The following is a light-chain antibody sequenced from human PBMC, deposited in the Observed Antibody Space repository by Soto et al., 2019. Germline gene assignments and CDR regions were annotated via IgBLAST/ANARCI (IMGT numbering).Light chain of an antibody. V-gene: IGKV3-11*01. Sequence: EVVLTQYPASLSLSPWERATLSCRASQSVGAQFAWYQQKPGQSPRLLIYGASNRTSGISARFSGSGSGTDFTLTITSLEPEDSAVYYCQQRNDWGSFGGGTRVEIK. CDR1: QSVGAQ. J-gene: IGKJ4*01. CDR2: GAS. CDR3: QQRNDWGS.